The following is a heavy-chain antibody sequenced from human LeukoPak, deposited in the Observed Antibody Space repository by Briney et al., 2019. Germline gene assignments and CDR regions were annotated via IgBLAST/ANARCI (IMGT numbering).Heavy chain of an antibody. D-gene: IGHD3-16*01. CDR2: IIPIFGTA. V-gene: IGHV1-69*13. Sequence: GASVKVSCKASGYTFTSYGISWVRQAPGQGLEWMGGIIPIFGTANYAQKFQGRVTITADESTSTAYMELSSLRSEDTAAYYCTKGDIMITFGGAFDIWGQGTMVTVSS. CDR3: TKGDIMITFGGAFDI. CDR1: GYTFTSYG. J-gene: IGHJ3*02.